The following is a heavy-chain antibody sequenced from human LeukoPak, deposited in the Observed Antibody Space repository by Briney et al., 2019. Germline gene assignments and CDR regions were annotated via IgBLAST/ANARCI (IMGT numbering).Heavy chain of an antibody. D-gene: IGHD5-24*01. Sequence: SETLSLTCAVYGGSFSGYYWSWIRQPPGKGLEWIGYIYYSGSTNYNPSLKSRVTISVDTSKNQFSLKLSSVTAADTAVYYCARLPNGSSPGYYFDYWGQGTLVTVSS. CDR1: GGSFSGYY. CDR3: ARLPNGSSPGYYFDY. J-gene: IGHJ4*02. CDR2: IYYSGST. V-gene: IGHV4-59*08.